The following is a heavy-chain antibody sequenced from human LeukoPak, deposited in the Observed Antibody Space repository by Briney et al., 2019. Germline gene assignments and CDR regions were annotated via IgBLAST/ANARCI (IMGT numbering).Heavy chain of an antibody. V-gene: IGHV4-39*07. D-gene: IGHD6-19*01. CDR2: IYYTGTT. CDR1: GGSMNINNYY. J-gene: IGHJ4*02. Sequence: SETLSLTCTVSGGSMNINNYYWAWIRQPPGKGLEWLGSIYYTGTTYYNPSLNNRVTISVDTSNNQFSLRLSSVTAADTAVYYCARGRAVAGTGYWGQGTLVTVSS. CDR3: ARGRAVAGTGY.